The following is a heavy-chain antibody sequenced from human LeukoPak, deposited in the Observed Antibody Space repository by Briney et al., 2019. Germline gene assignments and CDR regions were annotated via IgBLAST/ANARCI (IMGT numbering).Heavy chain of an antibody. CDR3: ARVPIAAAAHYYYGMDV. CDR2: IDPSDSYT. CDR1: GYSFTSYW. J-gene: IGHJ6*04. Sequence: GESLQISCKGSGYSFTSYWINWVRQMPGKGLESMGRIDPSDSYTSYSPSFQGHVTISADKSISTAYLQWSSLQASDTAMYYCARVPIAAAAHYYYGMDVWGKGTTVTVPS. D-gene: IGHD6-13*01. V-gene: IGHV5-10-1*01.